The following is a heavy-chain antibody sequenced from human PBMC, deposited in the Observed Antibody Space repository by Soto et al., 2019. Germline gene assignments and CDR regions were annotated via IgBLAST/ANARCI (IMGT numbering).Heavy chain of an antibody. CDR3: ANWVQGFGDENFDY. Sequence: GGSLRLSCAASGFTFSSYAMSWVRQAPGKGLEWVSAISGSGGSTYYADSVKGRFTISRDNSKNTLYLQMNSLRAEDTAVYYCANWVQGFGDENFDYWGQGTLVTVSS. D-gene: IGHD3-10*01. J-gene: IGHJ4*02. CDR1: GFTFSSYA. V-gene: IGHV3-23*01. CDR2: ISGSGGST.